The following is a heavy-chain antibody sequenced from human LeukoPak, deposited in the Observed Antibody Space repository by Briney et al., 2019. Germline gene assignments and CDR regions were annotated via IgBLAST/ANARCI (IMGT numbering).Heavy chain of an antibody. J-gene: IGHJ4*02. V-gene: IGHV4-61*02. CDR3: ATVWEHGDY. CDR1: GGSISSGSYY. CDR2: IYTSGST. Sequence: KPSQTLSLTCTVSGGSISSGSYYWSWIRQPAGKGLEWIGRIYTSGSTNYNPSLKSRDTISVDTSKNQFSLKLSSVTAADTAVYYCATVWEHGDYWGQGTLVTVSS. D-gene: IGHD1-26*01.